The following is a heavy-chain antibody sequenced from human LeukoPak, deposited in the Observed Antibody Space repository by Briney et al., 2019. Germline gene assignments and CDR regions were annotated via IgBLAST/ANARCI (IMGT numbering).Heavy chain of an antibody. J-gene: IGHJ4*02. D-gene: IGHD5-18*01. CDR1: GHSFTGHY. V-gene: IGHV1-2*02. Sequence: ASVKVSCKASGHSFTGHYMHWVRQAPGQGLEWMGWINPNSGVTNYAQNFQGRVTMTRDTSISTAFMELTSLRPDDTAVYYCARDLLLDSWGQGTLVTVSS. CDR2: INPNSGVT. CDR3: ARDLLLDS.